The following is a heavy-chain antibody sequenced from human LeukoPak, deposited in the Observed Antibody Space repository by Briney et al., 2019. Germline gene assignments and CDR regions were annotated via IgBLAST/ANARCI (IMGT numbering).Heavy chain of an antibody. D-gene: IGHD3-3*01. CDR2: LNSDGSNT. CDR3: VRGITIFGVLRSPWFDP. CDR1: GFTFRSYW. J-gene: IGHJ5*02. V-gene: IGHV3-74*01. Sequence: GGSLRLSCAVSGFTFRSYWMHWVRQAPGKGLVWVSRLNSDGSNTSYADSVKGRFTISRDNAKKTLYLQMNGLRVVDSAVYYCVRGITIFGVLRSPWFDPWGQGTLVTVSS.